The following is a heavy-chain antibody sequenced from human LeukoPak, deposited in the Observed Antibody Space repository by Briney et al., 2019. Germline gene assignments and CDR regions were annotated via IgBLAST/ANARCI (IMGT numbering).Heavy chain of an antibody. D-gene: IGHD3-3*01. J-gene: IGHJ6*03. CDR3: ARAPNYDFWSGYYSYYYYYMDV. CDR2: ISSSSSYI. Sequence: GGSLRLSCAASGFTFSSYSMNWVRQAPGKGLEWVSSISSSSSYIYYADSVKGRFTISRDNAKNSLYLQMNSLRAEDTAVYYCARAPNYDFWSGYYSYYYYYMDVWGKGTTVTVSS. V-gene: IGHV3-21*01. CDR1: GFTFSSYS.